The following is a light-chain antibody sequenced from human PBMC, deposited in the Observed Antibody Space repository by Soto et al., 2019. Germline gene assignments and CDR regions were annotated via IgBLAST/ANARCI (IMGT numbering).Light chain of an antibody. CDR3: QSYDRSLTGV. J-gene: IGLJ1*01. Sequence: QSVLTQPPSVSGAPGQRITISCTVSRSHIGEEFDVYWYQQLPGAAPNLLIYGNTNRPSGVPDRFSGSKSGTSASLAITGLQAEDEADYYCQSYDRSLTGVFGTGTKVTVL. CDR2: GNT. V-gene: IGLV1-40*01. CDR1: RSHIGEEFD.